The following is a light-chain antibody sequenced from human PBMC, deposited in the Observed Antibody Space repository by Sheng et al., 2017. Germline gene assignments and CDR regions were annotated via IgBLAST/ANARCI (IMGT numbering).Light chain of an antibody. V-gene: IGKV1-9*01. CDR3: QQLNSYPPT. J-gene: IGKJ3*01. CDR1: QGISSY. CDR2: AAS. Sequence: DIQLTQSPSFLSASVGDRVTITCRASQGISSYLAWYQQKPGKAPKLLIYAASTLQSGVPSRFSGSGSGTEFTLTISSLQPEDFATYYCQQLNSYPPTFGPRDQSGYQT.